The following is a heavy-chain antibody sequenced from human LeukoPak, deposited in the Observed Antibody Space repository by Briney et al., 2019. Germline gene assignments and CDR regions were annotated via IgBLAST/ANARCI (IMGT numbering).Heavy chain of an antibody. CDR3: ARDAEVGTLFGVLSRYIWFDP. Sequence: GGSLRLSCAASGFSFNYFWVSWVRQAPGKGLEWVANIKQDGSEKYYADSVKGRFTISRDNAKKSLYLQMNSLRAEDTAVYYCARDAEVGTLFGVLSRYIWFDPWGQGALVTVSS. CDR2: IKQDGSEK. V-gene: IGHV3-7*01. J-gene: IGHJ5*02. CDR1: GFSFNYFW. D-gene: IGHD3-3*01.